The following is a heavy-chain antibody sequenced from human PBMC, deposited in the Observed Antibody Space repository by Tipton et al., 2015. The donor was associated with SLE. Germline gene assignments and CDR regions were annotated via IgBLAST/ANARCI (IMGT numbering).Heavy chain of an antibody. Sequence: TLSLTCAVYGGSFRGYHWSWIRQPPGKGLEWIGEINHSGSTNHNPSLKRRVTISVDTSKNQFSLKLSSVTAADTAVYYCRLITITSLFDYWGQGTLVTVSS. J-gene: IGHJ4*02. CDR3: RLITITSLFDY. D-gene: IGHD3-16*01. V-gene: IGHV4-34*03. CDR2: INHSGST. CDR1: GGSFRGYH.